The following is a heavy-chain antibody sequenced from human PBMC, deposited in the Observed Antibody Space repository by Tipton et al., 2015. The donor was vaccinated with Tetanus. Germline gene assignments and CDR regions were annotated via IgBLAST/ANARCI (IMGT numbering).Heavy chain of an antibody. J-gene: IGHJ1*01. D-gene: IGHD6-6*01. CDR1: GYSFTNYW. CDR3: ARLHLRTFASSSGY. V-gene: IGHV5-51*01. CDR2: IYPGDSDT. Sequence: LVQSGVEVKKPGESLKISCKGSGYSFTNYWIAWVRQMPGKGLEWMGIIYPGDSDTRYSPSFEGQVTISADKSIATAYLQWSSLKASDTAIYYCARLHLRTFASSSGYWGHGTMVTVSS.